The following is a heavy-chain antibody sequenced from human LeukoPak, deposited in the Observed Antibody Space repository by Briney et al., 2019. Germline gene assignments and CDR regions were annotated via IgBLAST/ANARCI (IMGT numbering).Heavy chain of an antibody. V-gene: IGHV3-23*01. J-gene: IGHJ5*02. Sequence: GGSLRPSCAASGFTFSHYAMSWVRQAPGTGLEWVGSLTDSGDATYYAASVKGRLTISRDNSNSTLYLHISGLRDEDTAVYYCARGYSHNSGGWLDPWGQGTLVTVSS. CDR3: ARGYSHNSGGWLDP. D-gene: IGHD5-12*01. CDR2: LTDSGDAT. CDR1: GFTFSHYA.